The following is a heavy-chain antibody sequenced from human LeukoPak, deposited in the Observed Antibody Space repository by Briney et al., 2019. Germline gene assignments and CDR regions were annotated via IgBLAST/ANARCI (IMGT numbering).Heavy chain of an antibody. Sequence: GGSLRPSCAASGFTFSSYSMNWVRQAPGKGLEWVSSISSSSSYIYYADSVKGRFTISRDNAKNSLYLQMNSLRAEDTAVYHCARDPLDSNAFDIWGQGTMVTVSS. CDR2: ISSSSSYI. J-gene: IGHJ3*02. V-gene: IGHV3-21*01. CDR3: ARDPLDSNAFDI. D-gene: IGHD2-21*01. CDR1: GFTFSSYS.